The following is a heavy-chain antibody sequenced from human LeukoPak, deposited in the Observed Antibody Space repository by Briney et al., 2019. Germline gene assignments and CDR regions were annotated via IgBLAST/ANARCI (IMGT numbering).Heavy chain of an antibody. V-gene: IGHV3-73*01. D-gene: IGHD2-15*01. CDR1: RLVCKDFY. Sequence: GGSLRLSCAACRLVCKDFYMHWVRQASGRGLEWVGLITSKPSSYTTVYAASVKGRFTISRDDSKNTAYLQMNTLKAEDTAMNSCTREDGSGSSCSYVCYWGQGTLVTVSS. J-gene: IGHJ4*02. CDR3: TREDGSGSSCSYVCY. CDR2: ITSKPSSYTT.